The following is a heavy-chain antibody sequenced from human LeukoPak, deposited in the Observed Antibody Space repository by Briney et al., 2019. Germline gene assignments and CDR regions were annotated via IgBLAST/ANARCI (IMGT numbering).Heavy chain of an antibody. J-gene: IGHJ3*02. V-gene: IGHV4-39*01. CDR3: ARHHEPRSIRAFDI. CDR1: GGSLSSGSYY. Sequence: SETLSLTCTVSGGSLSSGSYYWGWIRQPPGKGLEWIGSVYYSGSTYYNPSLKSRVTISVDTSKNQFSLKLSSVTAADTAVYYCARHHEPRSIRAFDIWGQGTMVTVSS. CDR2: VYYSGST.